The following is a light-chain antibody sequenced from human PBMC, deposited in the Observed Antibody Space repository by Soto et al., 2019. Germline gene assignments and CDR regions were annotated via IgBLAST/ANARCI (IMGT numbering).Light chain of an antibody. CDR1: HSVRSS. CDR3: QQRSNWPGT. CDR2: DAS. J-gene: IGKJ4*02. Sequence: EIVLTQSPATLSLSSGERATLSCRASHSVRSSLAWYQQQPGQAPRLLIYDASNRATGIPARFSGSGSGTDFTLTISSLEPNDFASYYCQQRSNWPGTFGRGTKVEIK. V-gene: IGKV3-11*01.